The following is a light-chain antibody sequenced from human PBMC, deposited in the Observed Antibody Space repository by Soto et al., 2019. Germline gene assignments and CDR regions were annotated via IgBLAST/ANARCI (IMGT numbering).Light chain of an antibody. CDR2: LNSDGSH. J-gene: IGLJ1*01. CDR3: QTWGTGIQV. Sequence: VVTQSPSASASLGASVKLTCTLSSGHSSYAIAWHQQQPEKGPRYLMKLNSDGSHSKGDGIPDRFSGSSSGAERYLTISSLQSEDEADYFCQTWGTGIQVFGTGTKLTVL. CDR1: SGHSSYA. V-gene: IGLV4-69*01.